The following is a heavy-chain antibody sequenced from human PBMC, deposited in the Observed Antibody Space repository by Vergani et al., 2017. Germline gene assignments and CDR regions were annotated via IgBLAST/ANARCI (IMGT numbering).Heavy chain of an antibody. CDR1: GGTFSSYT. CDR3: ARVVVVVGAFDI. V-gene: IGHV1-69*02. D-gene: IGHD2-21*01. Sequence: QVQLVQSGAEVKKPGSSVKVSCKASGGTFSSYTISWVRQAPGQGLEWMGRIIPILGIANYAQKFQGRVTLTADKSTSTTYVGLSSLRSEATAVYYCARVVVVVGAFDIWGQGTMVTVSS. J-gene: IGHJ3*02. CDR2: IIPILGIA.